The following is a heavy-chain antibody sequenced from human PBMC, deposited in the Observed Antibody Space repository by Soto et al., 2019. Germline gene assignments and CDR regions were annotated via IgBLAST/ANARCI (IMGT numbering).Heavy chain of an antibody. D-gene: IGHD3-16*01. V-gene: IGHV3-48*02. CDR3: LAGGGGPGAFDGALYYYYGMDV. CDR1: GFTFSSYS. Sequence: GGSLRLSCAASGFTFSSYSMNWVRQAPGKGLEWVSYISSSSSTIYYADSVKGRFTISRDNAKNSLYLQMNSLGDEDTAVYYCLAGGGGPGAFDGALYYYYGMDVWGQGTTVTVSS. CDR2: ISSSSSTI. J-gene: IGHJ6*02.